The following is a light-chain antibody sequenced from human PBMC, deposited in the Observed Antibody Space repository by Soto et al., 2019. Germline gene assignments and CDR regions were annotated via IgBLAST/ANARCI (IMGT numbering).Light chain of an antibody. CDR2: DAS. V-gene: IGKV1-5*01. CDR1: QSLGNF. Sequence: DIPMTQSPSSLSASVGDRVTITCRATQSLGNFLAWYQQKPGKAPSLLIFDASTLESGVPSRFSGSGSGTEFTLTISSLQPDDFATYYCQHYKSFWWTFGQGTKVEIK. CDR3: QHYKSFWWT. J-gene: IGKJ1*01.